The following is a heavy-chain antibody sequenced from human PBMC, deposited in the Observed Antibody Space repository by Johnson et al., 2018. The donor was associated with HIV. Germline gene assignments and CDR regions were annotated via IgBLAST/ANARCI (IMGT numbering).Heavy chain of an antibody. D-gene: IGHD6-13*01. CDR1: GFNFSNYA. V-gene: IGHV3-30*18. CDR2: ISYDGIKT. CDR3: AKDEAQTLASAGRDAFDF. Sequence: QVHLVESGGGLVQPGGSLRLSCAASGFNFSNYAMSWVRQAPGKGLEWVALISYDGIKTYYVDSVKARFTISRDDARNTLYLQMNSLRAEDTALYYCAKDEAQTLASAGRDAFDFWGQGTAVTV. J-gene: IGHJ3*01.